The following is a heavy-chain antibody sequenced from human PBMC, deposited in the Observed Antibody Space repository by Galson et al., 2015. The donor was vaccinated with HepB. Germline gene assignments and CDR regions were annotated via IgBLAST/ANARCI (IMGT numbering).Heavy chain of an antibody. J-gene: IGHJ6*02. V-gene: IGHV3-15*01. CDR1: GFTFSSYW. D-gene: IGHD2-8*01. CDR3: TTDNGEYYYYGMDV. Sequence: SLRLSCAASGFTFSSYWMSWVRQAPGKGLEWVGRIKSKTDGGTTDYAAPVKGRFTISRDDSKNTLYLQMNSLKTEDTAVYYCTTDNGEYYYYGMDVWGQGTTVTVSS. CDR2: IKSKTDGGTT.